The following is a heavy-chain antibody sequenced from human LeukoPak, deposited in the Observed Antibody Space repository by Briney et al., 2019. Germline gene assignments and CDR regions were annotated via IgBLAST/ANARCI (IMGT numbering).Heavy chain of an antibody. V-gene: IGHV4-39*01. Sequence: SSETLSLTCSVSGGSISSGSYYWGWIRQPPGKGLQWIGCIYYSGSTYYKPSLKSRVTISVDTSKNQFSLKLTSVTAADTAVYYCGRRSRSTWNYRRGDYWGQGTLVTVSS. CDR2: IYYSGST. CDR3: GRRSRSTWNYRRGDY. D-gene: IGHD1-7*01. J-gene: IGHJ4*02. CDR1: GGSISSGSYY.